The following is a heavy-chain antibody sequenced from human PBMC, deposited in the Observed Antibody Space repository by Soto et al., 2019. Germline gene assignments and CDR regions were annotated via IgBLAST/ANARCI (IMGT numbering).Heavy chain of an antibody. D-gene: IGHD6-13*01. V-gene: IGHV4-34*01. Sequence: QVQLQQWGAGLLKPSETLSLSCAVYDGSFSGYYWSWIRQPPGKGLEWIGEINHSGSTNYNPSLKSRVTISVDTSKNQFSLKLSSVTAADTAVYYCASGRYSSSWANYDYYGMDVWGQGTTVTVSS. CDR2: INHSGST. J-gene: IGHJ6*02. CDR3: ASGRYSSSWANYDYYGMDV. CDR1: DGSFSGYY.